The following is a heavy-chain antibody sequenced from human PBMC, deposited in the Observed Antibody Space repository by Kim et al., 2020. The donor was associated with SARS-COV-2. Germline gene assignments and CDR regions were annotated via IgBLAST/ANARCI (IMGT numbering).Heavy chain of an antibody. CDR3: AKVGDSSGWSPYYYYYYYMDV. V-gene: IGHV3-23*01. J-gene: IGHJ6*03. D-gene: IGHD6-19*01. Sequence: GGSLRLSCAASGFTFSSYAMSWVRQAPGKGLEWVSAISGSGGSTYYADSVKGRFTISRDNSKNTLYLQMNSLRAEDTAVYYSAKVGDSSGWSPYYYYYYYMDVWGKGTTVTVSS. CDR1: GFTFSSYA. CDR2: ISGSGGST.